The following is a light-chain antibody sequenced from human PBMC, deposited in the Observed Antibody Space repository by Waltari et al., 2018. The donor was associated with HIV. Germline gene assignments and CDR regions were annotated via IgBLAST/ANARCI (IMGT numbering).Light chain of an antibody. Sequence: SYALTQPLSVSVALGQTATITCAGNNIGIKNGHWYQQKPPQAPVLVIYKDTNRPSEIPGRFSGSNSGNTATLTIARAEAGDEADYYCQVWDSNTLVFGGRTKLSVL. CDR2: KDT. J-gene: IGLJ2*01. CDR3: QVWDSNTLV. V-gene: IGLV3-9*01. CDR1: NIGIKN.